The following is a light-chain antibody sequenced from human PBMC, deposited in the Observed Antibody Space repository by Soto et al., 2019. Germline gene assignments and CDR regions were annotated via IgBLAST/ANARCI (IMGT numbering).Light chain of an antibody. CDR3: QHRSNWPLT. V-gene: IGKV3-11*01. Sequence: EIVLTQSPGTLSLSPGERATLSCRASQSVSRNYLAWYQQKPGQAPRLLIYDASNRATGIPARFSGSGSGTDFTLTISSLEPEDFAVYYCQHRSNWPLTFGGGTKVDIK. J-gene: IGKJ4*01. CDR2: DAS. CDR1: QSVSRNY.